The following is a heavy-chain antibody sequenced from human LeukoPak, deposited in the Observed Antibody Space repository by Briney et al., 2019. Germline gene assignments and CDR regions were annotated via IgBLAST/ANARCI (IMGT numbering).Heavy chain of an antibody. V-gene: IGHV4-4*02. CDR1: GGSISSGTW. CDR2: IYHSGST. J-gene: IGHJ4*02. CDR3: ARVRVTPYISIDS. D-gene: IGHD4-23*01. Sequence: SETLSLTCTVSGGSISSGTWWSWVRQPPGKGLEWIGEIYHSGSTNNNPSLKSRVTISVDKSKNQFSLKLNSVTAADTAVYYCARVRVTPYISIDSWGQGTLVTVSS.